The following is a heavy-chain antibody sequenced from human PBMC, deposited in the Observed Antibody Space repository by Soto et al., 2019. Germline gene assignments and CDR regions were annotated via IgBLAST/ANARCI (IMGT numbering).Heavy chain of an antibody. CDR1: VGSINSYY. CDR2: IYYSGST. D-gene: IGHD1-26*01. Sequence: QVQLQESGPGLVKPSETLSLTCTVSVGSINSYYWSWIRQPPGKGLEWIGYIYYSGSTNYNPSLKSRVTISEDTSKNQFSLKLSSVTDADTAVYYCASRYGGNFDYWGQGTLVTVSS. CDR3: ASRYGGNFDY. J-gene: IGHJ4*02. V-gene: IGHV4-59*01.